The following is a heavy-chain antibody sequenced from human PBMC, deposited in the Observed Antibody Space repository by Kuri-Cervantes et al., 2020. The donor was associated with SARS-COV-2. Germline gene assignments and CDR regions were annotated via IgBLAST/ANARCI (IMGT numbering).Heavy chain of an antibody. CDR1: GFTFSSYG. D-gene: IGHD6-13*01. J-gene: IGHJ4*02. CDR3: ANWRRRIAAAGPFDY. CDR2: ISYDGSNK. V-gene: IGHV3-30*18. Sequence: GGSLRLSCAASGFTFSSYGMHWVRQAPGKGLEWVAVISYDGSNKYYADSVKGRFTISRDNSKNTLYLQMNSLRAEDTAVYYCANWRRRIAAAGPFDYWGQGTLVTVSS.